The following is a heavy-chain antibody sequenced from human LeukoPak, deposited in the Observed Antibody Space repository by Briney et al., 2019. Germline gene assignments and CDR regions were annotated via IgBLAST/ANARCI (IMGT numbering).Heavy chain of an antibody. D-gene: IGHD3-10*01. V-gene: IGHV3-30*02. CDR1: VFTFSWSG. Sequence: PGGSLRLSCAASVFTFSWSGMHWVREAPGKGLEGVSYIRFDGSNQYYADSVRGGFTISRDNSQNKLYLQMNSLRGEDTAVYYCAKSAGVGLSGSSCDYWGQGAVVTVSS. CDR2: IRFDGSNQ. CDR3: AKSAGVGLSGSSCDY. J-gene: IGHJ4*02.